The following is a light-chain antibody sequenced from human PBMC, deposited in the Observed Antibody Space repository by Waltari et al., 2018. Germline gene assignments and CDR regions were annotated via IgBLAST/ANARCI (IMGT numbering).Light chain of an antibody. CDR1: RSDVGEDTY. J-gene: IGLJ3*02. CDR3: SSSAVTSVL. V-gene: IGLV2-8*01. CDR2: DSI. Sequence: HSALTQPPSASGSPGQSVTISCSGIRSDVGEDTYVSWYQQRPGNAPKLIIYDSIKRPSLIPRRFSGSKSADTASLTVSGLLPEDEANYYCSSSAVTSVLFGGGTKLTV.